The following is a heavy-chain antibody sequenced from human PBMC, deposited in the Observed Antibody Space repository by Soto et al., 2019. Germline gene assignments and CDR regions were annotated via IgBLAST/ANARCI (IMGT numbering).Heavy chain of an antibody. V-gene: IGHV1-46*01. CDR3: ASGGPVVVVTAALDY. CDR1: GDTFTDYY. J-gene: IGHJ4*02. Sequence: QVQLVQSGAEVKKPGASVKVSCKASGDTFTDYYIHWVRQAPGQGLEWMGTVNPSGGHTTYAQHFLGRMTMTRDTSTSTLYMALTSLTSADPAVYYCASGGPVVVVTAALDYWGQGTLVTVSS. D-gene: IGHD2-21*02. CDR2: VNPSGGHT.